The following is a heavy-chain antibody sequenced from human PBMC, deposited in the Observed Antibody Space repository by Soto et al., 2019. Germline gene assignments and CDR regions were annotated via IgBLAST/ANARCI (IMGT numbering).Heavy chain of an antibody. V-gene: IGHV4-59*01. CDR3: ARGPRYFDWSPLDY. CDR2: IYYSGST. J-gene: IGHJ4*02. D-gene: IGHD3-9*01. CDR1: GGSISSYY. Sequence: QVQLQESGPGLVKPSETLSLTCTVSGGSISSYYWSWIRQPPGKGLEWIGYIYYSGSTNYNPSLKSRVTISVDTSKTQFSLKLSSVTAADTAVYYCARGPRYFDWSPLDYWGQGTLVTVSS.